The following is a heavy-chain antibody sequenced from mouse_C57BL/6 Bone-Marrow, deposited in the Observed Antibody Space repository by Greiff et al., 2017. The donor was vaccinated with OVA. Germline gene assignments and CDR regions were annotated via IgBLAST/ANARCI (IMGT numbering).Heavy chain of an antibody. V-gene: IGHV1-69*01. D-gene: IGHD2-5*01. CDR3: ARGGYSNLYYYAMDY. CDR1: GYTFTSYW. J-gene: IGHJ4*01. Sequence: QVQLKQPGAELVMPGASVKLSCKASGYTFTSYWMHWVKQRPGQGLEWIGEIDPSDSYTNYNQKFKGKSTLTVDKSSSTAYMQLSSLTSEDSAVYYCARGGYSNLYYYAMDYWGQGTSVTVSS. CDR2: IDPSDSYT.